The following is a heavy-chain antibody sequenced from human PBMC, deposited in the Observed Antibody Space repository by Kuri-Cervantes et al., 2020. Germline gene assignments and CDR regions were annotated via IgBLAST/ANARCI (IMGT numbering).Heavy chain of an antibody. CDR1: GFTFSSYS. V-gene: IGHV3-21*01. CDR3: ARGRLTMVRGVTLDYYYYGMDV. Sequence: GGSLRLSCAASGFTFSSYSMNWVRQAPGKGLEWVSSISSSSSYIYYADSVKGRFTISRDNAKNSLYLQMNSLRAEDTAVYYCARGRLTMVRGVTLDYYYYGMDVWGQGTTVTVSS. D-gene: IGHD3-10*01. J-gene: IGHJ6*02. CDR2: ISSSSSYI.